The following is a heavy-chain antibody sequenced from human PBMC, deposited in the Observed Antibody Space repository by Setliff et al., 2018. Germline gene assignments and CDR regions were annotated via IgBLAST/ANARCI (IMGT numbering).Heavy chain of an antibody. CDR3: AGRRRRYFDWSFDF. V-gene: IGHV4-61*09. D-gene: IGHD3-9*01. CDR2: VYVGGNT. J-gene: IGHJ4*02. CDR1: GVSIANTASY. Sequence: SETLSLTCNVSGVSIANTASYWSWIRQPAGKTLEWIGQVYVGGNTYYNPSFESRVTISGDTFKNQFSLKLTSVTAADTAVYYCAGRRRRYFDWSFDFWGQGNLVTVSS.